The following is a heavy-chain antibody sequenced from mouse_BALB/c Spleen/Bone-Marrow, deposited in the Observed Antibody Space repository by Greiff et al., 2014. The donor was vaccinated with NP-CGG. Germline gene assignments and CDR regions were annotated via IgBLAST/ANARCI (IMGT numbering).Heavy chain of an antibody. Sequence: VQLVESGPGLVAPSQSLSITCTVSGFSFTSYGVHWVRQPPGKGLEWLGEIWADGSTNDNSALMSRLSIRKDNSKCQVFLKMNILQTDDTAMYYCARITTATEAMDYWGQGTSVTVSS. CDR3: ARITTATEAMDY. CDR1: GFSFTSYG. J-gene: IGHJ4*01. CDR2: IWADGST. V-gene: IGHV2-9*02. D-gene: IGHD1-2*01.